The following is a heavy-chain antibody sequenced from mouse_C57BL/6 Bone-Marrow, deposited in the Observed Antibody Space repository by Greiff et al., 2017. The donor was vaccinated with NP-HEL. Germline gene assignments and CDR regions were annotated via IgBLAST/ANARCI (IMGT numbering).Heavy chain of an antibody. J-gene: IGHJ2*01. CDR2: IYPNGGST. V-gene: IGHV1-64*01. CDR3: ARCGGNYYFDC. CDR1: GYTFTSYW. D-gene: IGHD2-1*01. Sequence: QVQLQQPGAGLVKPGASVKLSCKASGYTFTSYWMHWVKQRPGQGLEWIGMIYPNGGSTNYNEKFKSKATLTVDKSSSTAYMQLSSLTSEDSAVYDCARCGGNYYFDCWGQGTTLTVAS.